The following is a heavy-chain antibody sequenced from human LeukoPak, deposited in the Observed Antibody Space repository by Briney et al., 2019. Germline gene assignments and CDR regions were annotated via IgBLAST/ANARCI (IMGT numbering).Heavy chain of an antibody. Sequence: GGSLRLSCVASGFTFSTYAMSWVRQAPGKGLEGVSSISGSGGSTYYAEFVKGRSTISRHNSKNTLYLPMNSLRAEDTAVYYCAKGGQRYDFWRFDYWGQGTLVTVSS. D-gene: IGHD3-3*01. V-gene: IGHV3-23*01. CDR3: AKGGQRYDFWRFDY. CDR2: ISGSGGST. J-gene: IGHJ4*02. CDR1: GFTFSTYA.